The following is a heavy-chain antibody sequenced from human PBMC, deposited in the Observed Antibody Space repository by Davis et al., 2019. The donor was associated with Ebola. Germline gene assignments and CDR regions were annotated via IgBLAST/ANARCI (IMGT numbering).Heavy chain of an antibody. V-gene: IGHV3-23*01. CDR3: AKGFMYCSGGSCYPEYFQH. Sequence: GESLKISCAASGFTFSSDHISWVRQAPGKGLEWVSAISGADGRTYYADSVKGRFTISRDNSKNTLYLQMNSLRAEDTAVYYCAKGFMYCSGGSCYPEYFQHWGQGTLVTVSS. J-gene: IGHJ1*01. CDR2: ISGADGRT. CDR1: GFTFSSDH. D-gene: IGHD2-15*01.